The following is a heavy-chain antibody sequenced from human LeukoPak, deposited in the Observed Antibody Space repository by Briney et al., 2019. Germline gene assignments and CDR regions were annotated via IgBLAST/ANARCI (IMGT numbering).Heavy chain of an antibody. CDR3: ARRNYYDRSPYYYFYYFDD. CDR2: ISGSGGNT. Sequence: QPGGSLRLSCAASGFIFSTYVMSWVRQAPGKGLEWVSGISGSGGNTYYADSVKGRFTISRDNSKNTVSLQMKSLRAEDTAIYYCARRNYYDRSPYYYFYYFDDWGQGTLVTVSS. CDR1: GFIFSTYV. V-gene: IGHV3-23*01. J-gene: IGHJ4*02. D-gene: IGHD3-22*01.